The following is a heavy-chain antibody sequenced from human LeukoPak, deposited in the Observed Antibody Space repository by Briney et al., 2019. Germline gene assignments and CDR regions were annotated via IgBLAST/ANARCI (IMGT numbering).Heavy chain of an antibody. D-gene: IGHD3-3*02. V-gene: IGHV3-30*04. CDR3: ARPELG. J-gene: IGHJ4*02. CDR1: GFTFSSYA. CDR2: ISYAGSNK. Sequence: GGSLRLSCAASGFTFSSYAMHWVRQAPGKGLEWVAVISYAGSNKNYADSVKGRFTISRDNAKNSLYLQMNSLRAEDTAVYYCARPELGWGQGTLVTVSS.